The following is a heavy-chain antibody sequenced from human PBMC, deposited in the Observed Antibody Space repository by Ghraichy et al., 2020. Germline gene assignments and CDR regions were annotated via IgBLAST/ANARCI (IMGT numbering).Heavy chain of an antibody. D-gene: IGHD3-10*01. CDR2: ISSYSTTI. Sequence: GGSLRLSCAASGFVFSTYSMNWVRHAPGKGLEWISYISSYSTTIYYAESVKGRFSISRDHAKNSLDLQMSSLRDDDTAVYYCARDLWFGESRHFDYWGQGALVTVSS. V-gene: IGHV3-48*02. CDR3: ARDLWFGESRHFDY. J-gene: IGHJ4*02. CDR1: GFVFSTYS.